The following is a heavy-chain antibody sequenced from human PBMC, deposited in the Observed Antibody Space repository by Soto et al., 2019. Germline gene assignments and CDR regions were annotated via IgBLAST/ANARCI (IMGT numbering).Heavy chain of an antibody. Sequence: GGSLRLSCAASGFTFSSYAMSWVRQAPGKGLEWVSIITSDGRTYYADSVKGRFTISRDNSKNIVYLQMNSLRAEDTAVYYCAKDYSTVTTDPLSVVLFDYWGQGALVTVSS. V-gene: IGHV3-23*01. D-gene: IGHD4-17*01. CDR2: ITSDGRT. J-gene: IGHJ4*02. CDR1: GFTFSSYA. CDR3: AKDYSTVTTDPLSVVLFDY.